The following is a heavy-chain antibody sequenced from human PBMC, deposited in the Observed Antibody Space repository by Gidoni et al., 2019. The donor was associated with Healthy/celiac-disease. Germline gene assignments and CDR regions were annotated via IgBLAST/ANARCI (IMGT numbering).Heavy chain of an antibody. Sequence: QVQLVQSGAEVTKPGSSVQVSCKASGGNFSSYAISWVRQAPGQGLEWMGVIIPIFGTANYAQKCQGRVTITADKSTSTAYMELSSLRSEDTAVYYCARTGPYYDYVWGSYYYWGQGTLVTVSS. CDR1: GGNFSSYA. D-gene: IGHD3-16*01. CDR2: IIPIFGTA. CDR3: ARTGPYYDYVWGSYYY. V-gene: IGHV1-69*06. J-gene: IGHJ4*02.